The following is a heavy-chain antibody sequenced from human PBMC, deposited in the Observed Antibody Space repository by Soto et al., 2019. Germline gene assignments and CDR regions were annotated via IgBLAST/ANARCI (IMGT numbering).Heavy chain of an antibody. Sequence: SETLSLTCAVYGGSFSGYYWTWIRQPPGKGLEWIGQINHSGSTTCNPSLKRRVTISVATPKTQFSLKLSSVTAADTAVYYCARASNTRAYSYGRDYWGQGNLVTVSS. CDR1: GGSFSGYY. V-gene: IGHV4-34*01. CDR3: ARASNTRAYSYGRDY. D-gene: IGHD5-18*01. CDR2: INHSGST. J-gene: IGHJ4*02.